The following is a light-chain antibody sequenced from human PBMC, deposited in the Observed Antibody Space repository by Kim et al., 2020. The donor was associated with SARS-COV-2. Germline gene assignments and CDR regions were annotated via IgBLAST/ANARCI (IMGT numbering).Light chain of an antibody. J-gene: IGLJ1*01. Sequence: VSPGQTASITCSGVKLGDKYACWYQKRPGQSPVLVIYQDSKRPSGIPERFSGSYSGNTATLTISGTQAMDEADYYCQAWDSSTFYVFGTGTKVTVL. CDR2: QDS. CDR1: KLGDKY. CDR3: QAWDSSTFYV. V-gene: IGLV3-1*01.